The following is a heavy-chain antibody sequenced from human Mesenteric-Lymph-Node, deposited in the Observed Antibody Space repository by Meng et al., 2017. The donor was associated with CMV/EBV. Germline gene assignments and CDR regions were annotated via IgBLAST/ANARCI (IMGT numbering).Heavy chain of an antibody. J-gene: IGHJ4*02. CDR3: ARDFEGLAAAAYLPGY. CDR1: GTFSSYA. D-gene: IGHD6-13*01. CDR2: IIPILGIA. Sequence: GTFSSYAISWVRQAPGQGLEWMGRIIPILGIANYAQKFQGRVTITADKSTSTAYMELSSLRSEDTAVYYCARDFEGLAAAAYLPGYWGQGTLVTVSS. V-gene: IGHV1-69*04.